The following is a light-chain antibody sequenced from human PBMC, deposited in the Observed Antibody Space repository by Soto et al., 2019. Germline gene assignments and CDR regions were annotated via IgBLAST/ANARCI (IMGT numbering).Light chain of an antibody. J-gene: IGLJ3*02. Sequence: QAVVTQPPSASGTPGQRVTISCSGSSSNIGSNTVNWYQQLPGTAPKLLIHSNNQRPSGVPDRFSGSKSGNSASLAISGLQSEDEADYYCAAWDDSLNGWVFGGGTKLTVL. V-gene: IGLV1-44*01. CDR3: AAWDDSLNGWV. CDR1: SSNIGSNT. CDR2: SNN.